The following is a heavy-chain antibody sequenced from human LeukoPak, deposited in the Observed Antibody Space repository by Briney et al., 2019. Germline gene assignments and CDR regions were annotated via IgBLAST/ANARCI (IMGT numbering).Heavy chain of an antibody. CDR2: IYYSGNT. D-gene: IGHD2-21*01. V-gene: IGHV4-59*08. CDR1: GGSISSYY. Sequence: SETLSLTCTVSGGSISSYYWSWIRQPPGKGLEWIGYIYYSGNTNYNPSLKSRVTISVDTSKNQFSLKLSSVTAADTAVYYCARQSGARGGDWDWFDPWGQGTLVTVSS. CDR3: ARQSGARGGDWDWFDP. J-gene: IGHJ5*02.